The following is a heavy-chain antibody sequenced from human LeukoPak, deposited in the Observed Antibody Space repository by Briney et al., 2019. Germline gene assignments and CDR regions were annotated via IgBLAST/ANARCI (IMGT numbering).Heavy chain of an antibody. V-gene: IGHV3-7*01. J-gene: IGHJ4*02. Sequence: GGSLRVSCAASGFTFASYWMSWVRQAPGKGLEWVANIKQDGSEKHYVDSVEGRFTISRDNAKKSLYLQMNSLRAEDTAVYYCARDHFWMGLDYWGQGTLVTVSS. CDR2: IKQDGSEK. CDR3: ARDHFWMGLDY. D-gene: IGHD3-3*01. CDR1: GFTFASYW.